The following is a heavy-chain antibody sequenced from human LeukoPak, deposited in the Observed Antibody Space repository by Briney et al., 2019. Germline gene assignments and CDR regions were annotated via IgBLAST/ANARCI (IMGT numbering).Heavy chain of an antibody. V-gene: IGHV4-39*01. CDR2: IYYSGST. D-gene: IGHD1-14*01. Sequence: SETLSLTCTVSGGSISSSSYYWGWIRQPPGKGLEWIGSIYYSGSTYYNPSLKSRVTISVDTSKNQFSLRLSSVTAADTAVYYCAGLVRPGWFDPWGQGTLVTVSS. CDR3: AGLVRPGWFDP. J-gene: IGHJ5*02. CDR1: GGSISSSSYY.